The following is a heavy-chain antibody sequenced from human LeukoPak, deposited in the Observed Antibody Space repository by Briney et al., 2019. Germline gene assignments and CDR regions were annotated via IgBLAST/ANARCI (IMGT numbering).Heavy chain of an antibody. CDR3: ARGVWFGETLGSGADI. J-gene: IGHJ4*02. Sequence: GGSLRLSCAASGFTFSSYWMSWVRQAPGKGLEWVANIKQDGSEKYYVDSVKGRFTISRDNAKNSLYLQMNSLRAEDTAVYYCARGVWFGETLGSGADIWGQGTLVTVSS. CDR1: GFTFSSYW. D-gene: IGHD3-10*01. V-gene: IGHV3-7*01. CDR2: IKQDGSEK.